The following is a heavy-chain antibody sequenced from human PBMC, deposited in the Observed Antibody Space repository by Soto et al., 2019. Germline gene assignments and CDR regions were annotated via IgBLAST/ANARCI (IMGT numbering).Heavy chain of an antibody. J-gene: IGHJ4*02. CDR1: GASIGTNNW. V-gene: IGHV4-4*02. Sequence: PSETLSLTCAVSGASIGTNNWWSWVRQPPGKGLEWIGEVYHSGTTNCNPSLKSRVTISIDNSKNQFSLRLTSMTAADTAVYYCAVQGDGDFDYWSQGTLVTVSS. CDR2: VYHSGTT. CDR3: AVQGDGDFDY.